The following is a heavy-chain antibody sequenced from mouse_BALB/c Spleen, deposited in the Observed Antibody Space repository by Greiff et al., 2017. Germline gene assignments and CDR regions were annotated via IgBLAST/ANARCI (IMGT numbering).Heavy chain of an antibody. CDR2: ISSGSSTI. CDR3: ARATSYGYDRAGRPYAMDY. J-gene: IGHJ4*01. D-gene: IGHD2-9*01. CDR1: GFTFSSFG. Sequence: EVKLMESGGGLVQPGGSRKLSCAASGFTFSSFGMHWVRQAPEKGLEWVAYISSGSSTIYYADTVKGRFTISRDNPKNTLFLQMTRLRSEDTAMYYCARATSYGYDRAGRPYAMDYWGQGTSVTVSS. V-gene: IGHV5-17*02.